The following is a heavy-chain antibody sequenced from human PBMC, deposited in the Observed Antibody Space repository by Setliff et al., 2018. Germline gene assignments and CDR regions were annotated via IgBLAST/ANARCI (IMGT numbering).Heavy chain of an antibody. CDR3: ARINFYDSTAYYYAPHH. J-gene: IGHJ5*02. D-gene: IGHD3-22*01. Sequence: ASVKVSCKASGYTFTNYGINWVRQAPGQGLEWMGWINNYNMNTDYPQKFLGRVTMTTDTSTSTAYLGLRSLRPDDTAVYYCARINFYDSTAYYYAPHHWGQGTLVTVSS. CDR2: INNYNMNT. V-gene: IGHV1-18*01. CDR1: GYTFTNYG.